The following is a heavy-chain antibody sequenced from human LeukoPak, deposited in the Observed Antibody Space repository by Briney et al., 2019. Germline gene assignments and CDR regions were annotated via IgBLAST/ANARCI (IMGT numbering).Heavy chain of an antibody. CDR1: GFTFSSYW. V-gene: IGHV3-7*01. J-gene: IGHJ3*02. CDR2: IKQDGSEK. Sequence: GGSLRLSCAASGFTFSSYWMSWVRQAPGKGLEWVANIKQDGSEKYYVDSVKGRITISRDNAKNSLYLQMNSLRAEDTAVYYCVGPNGAFDIWGQGTMVTVSS. CDR3: VGPNGAFDI.